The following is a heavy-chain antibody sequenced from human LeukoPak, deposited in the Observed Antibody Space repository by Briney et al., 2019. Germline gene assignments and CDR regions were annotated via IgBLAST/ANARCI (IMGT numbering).Heavy chain of an antibody. D-gene: IGHD1-7*01. J-gene: IGHJ3*02. CDR3: AKDKTSGTTRRPAFDI. CDR1: GFTFDDYA. Sequence: GRSLRLSCAASGFTFDDYAMHWVRQAPGKGLEWVSGISWNSGSIGYADSVKGRFTISRDNAKNSLYLQMNSLRAEDTALYYYAKDKTSGTTRRPAFDIWGQGTMVTVSS. V-gene: IGHV3-9*01. CDR2: ISWNSGSI.